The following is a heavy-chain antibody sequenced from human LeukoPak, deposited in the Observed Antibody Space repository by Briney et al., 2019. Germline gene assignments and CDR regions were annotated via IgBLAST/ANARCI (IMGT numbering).Heavy chain of an antibody. CDR2: INPDSGGT. CDR3: ASGYDYRFDY. Sequence: GASVKVSCKSSGYTFTCYYMHWVRQAPAQGLEWMGWINPDSGGTNYAQKFQGRVTMTRDTSISAAYMELSRLRSDDTAVYYCASGYDYRFDYWGQGTLVTVSS. CDR1: GYTFTCYY. D-gene: IGHD5-12*01. V-gene: IGHV1-2*02. J-gene: IGHJ4*02.